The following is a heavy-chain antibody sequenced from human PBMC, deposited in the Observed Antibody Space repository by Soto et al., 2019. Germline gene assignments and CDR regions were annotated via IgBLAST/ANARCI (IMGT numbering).Heavy chain of an antibody. CDR3: ARAVAVAADFDY. J-gene: IGHJ4*02. D-gene: IGHD6-19*01. CDR2: MSACKGNT. CDR1: GYTFTNYG. V-gene: IGHV1-18*01. Sequence: ASVKVSCKASGYTFTNYGIPWVRQAPGQGLEWMGWMSACKGNTNYAQKLQGTVTMTTDTSTSKAQMERRSLRHEDTAVYYCARAVAVAADFDYWGQGTLVTVSS.